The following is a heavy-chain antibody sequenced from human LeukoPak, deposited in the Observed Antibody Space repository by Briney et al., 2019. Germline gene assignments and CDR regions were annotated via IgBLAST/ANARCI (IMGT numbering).Heavy chain of an antibody. CDR3: ARAALQYYYGSGSYAFDI. D-gene: IGHD3-10*01. J-gene: IGHJ3*02. CDR1: GFTFSSYG. CDR2: IRYDGSNK. Sequence: PGGSLRLSCAASGFTFSSYGMHWVRQAPGKGLEGVAFIRYDGSNKYYADSVKGRFTISRDNSKNTPYLQMNSLRAEDTAVYYCARAALQYYYGSGSYAFDIWGKGTMVTVSS. V-gene: IGHV3-30*02.